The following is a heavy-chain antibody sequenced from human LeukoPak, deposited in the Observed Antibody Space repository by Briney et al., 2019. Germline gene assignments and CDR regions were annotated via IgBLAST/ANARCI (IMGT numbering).Heavy chain of an antibody. J-gene: IGHJ5*02. Sequence: SETLSLTCTVSGGSISGYYWSWFRQAAGKGLEWIGRINASGSASYNPSLKSRVTMSVDTSKNQFSLKVNSLTAADTAVYYCARELDPWGQGTLVTVSS. CDR3: ARELDP. CDR1: GGSISGYY. CDR2: INASGSA. V-gene: IGHV4-4*07.